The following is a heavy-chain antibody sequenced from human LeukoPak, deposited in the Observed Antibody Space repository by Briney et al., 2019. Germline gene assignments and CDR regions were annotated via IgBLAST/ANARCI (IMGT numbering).Heavy chain of an antibody. CDR1: GFTFSSYG. J-gene: IGHJ4*02. Sequence: GGSLRLSCTASGFTFSSYGMHWVRQAPGKGLEWVAVISYDGSNKYYADSVKGRFTISRDNSKNTLYLQMNSLRAEDTAVYYCAREGYSYGYGLDYWGQGTLVTVSS. CDR2: ISYDGSNK. V-gene: IGHV3-30*03. D-gene: IGHD5-18*01. CDR3: AREGYSYGYGLDY.